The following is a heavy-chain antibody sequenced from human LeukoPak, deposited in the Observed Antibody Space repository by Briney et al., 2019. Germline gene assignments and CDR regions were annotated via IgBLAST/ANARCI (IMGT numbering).Heavy chain of an antibody. Sequence: TSETLSLTCTVSGGSISSSSYYWGWIRQPPGKGLEWIGSIYYSGSTYYNPSLKSRVTISVDTSKNQFPLKLSSVTAAGTAVYYCARHGGNPPYWGQGTLVTVSS. J-gene: IGHJ4*02. CDR1: GGSISSSSYY. CDR3: ARHGGNPPY. V-gene: IGHV4-39*01. D-gene: IGHD4-23*01. CDR2: IYYSGST.